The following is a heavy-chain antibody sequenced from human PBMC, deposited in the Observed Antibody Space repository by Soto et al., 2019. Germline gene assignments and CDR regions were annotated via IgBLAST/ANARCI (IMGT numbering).Heavy chain of an antibody. D-gene: IGHD3-22*01. J-gene: IGHJ4*02. Sequence: GGSLRLSCEASGLPFSSYWMHWVRQAPGKRLVWVSRIKSDGTGIGYADPVKGRFTISRGNAKNTLHLQMNSLRAEDTAVYYCASESAGGYPLWGQGTLVTVSS. CDR1: GLPFSSYW. V-gene: IGHV3-74*01. CDR3: ASESAGGYPL. CDR2: IKSDGTGI.